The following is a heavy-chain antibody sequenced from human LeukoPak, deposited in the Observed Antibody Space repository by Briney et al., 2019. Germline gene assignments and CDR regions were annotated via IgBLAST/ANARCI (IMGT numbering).Heavy chain of an antibody. Sequence: PGGSLRLSCTASGFTFSSYSMSWVRQGPGTGMEWVSAISGSGDTRFYADSVKGRFTISRDNSKKTLYLQVNSLTAEDTAVYFCAKELTTERTPGVDSWGQGTLVTVSS. CDR2: ISGSGDTR. V-gene: IGHV3-23*01. CDR1: GFTFSSYS. D-gene: IGHD4-17*01. CDR3: AKELTTERTPGVDS. J-gene: IGHJ4*02.